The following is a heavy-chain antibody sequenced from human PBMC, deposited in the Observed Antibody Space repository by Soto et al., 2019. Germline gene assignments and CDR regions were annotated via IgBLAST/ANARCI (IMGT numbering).Heavy chain of an antibody. D-gene: IGHD6-19*01. V-gene: IGHV3-11*06. CDR1: GFTFSDYY. J-gene: IGHJ6*02. CDR3: ARGVYSSGWLRKDYYYGMDV. Sequence: PGGSLKLSCAASGFTFSDYYMSWIRQAPGKGLEWVSYISSSSSYTNYADSVKGRFTISRDNAKNSLYLQMNSLRAEDTAVYYCARGVYSSGWLRKDYYYGMDVWGQGTTVTVSS. CDR2: ISSSSSYT.